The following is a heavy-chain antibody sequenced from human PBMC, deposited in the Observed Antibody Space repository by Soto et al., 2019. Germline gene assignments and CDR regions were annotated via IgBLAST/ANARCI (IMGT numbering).Heavy chain of an antibody. J-gene: IGHJ5*02. Sequence: ASVKVSCKAPGDTFTSYYLNWVRRAPGQGLEWMGVINPHGGSTKYAQKFQGRITMTRDTSRSTVYMELSSLRSDDTAIYYCARSSGGNFGIIIEGSNWFDPWGQGTLVTVSS. D-gene: IGHD3-3*01. V-gene: IGHV1-46*01. CDR1: GDTFTSYY. CDR2: INPHGGST. CDR3: ARSSGGNFGIIIEGSNWFDP.